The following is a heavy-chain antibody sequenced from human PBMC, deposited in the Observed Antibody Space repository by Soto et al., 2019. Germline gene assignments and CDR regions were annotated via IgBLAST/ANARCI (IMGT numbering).Heavy chain of an antibody. D-gene: IGHD3-22*01. J-gene: IGHJ4*02. CDR2: ISYDGSNK. CDR3: ARNYYYDSSGYYY. Sequence: SLRLSCAASGFTFSSYAMHWVRQAPGKGLEWVAVISYDGSNKYYADSVKGRFTISRDNSKNTLYLQMNSLRAEDTAVYYCARNYYYDSSGYYYWGQGTLVTVSS. V-gene: IGHV3-30-3*01. CDR1: GFTFSSYA.